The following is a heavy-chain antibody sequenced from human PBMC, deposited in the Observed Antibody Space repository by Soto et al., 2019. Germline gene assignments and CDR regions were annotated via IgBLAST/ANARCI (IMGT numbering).Heavy chain of an antibody. Sequence: ASVKVSCKASGYTFTSYYMHWVRQAPGQGFEWMGRVIPNLGVTNYAKKFQGRFTIVVDTSTSTAYMELNSLRYEDTAVYYCARDKGYCSDTSCPDFDYWGQGTLVTVSS. V-gene: IGHV1-2*02. CDR3: ARDKGYCSDTSCPDFDY. D-gene: IGHD2-15*01. J-gene: IGHJ4*02. CDR1: GYTFTSYY. CDR2: VIPNLGVT.